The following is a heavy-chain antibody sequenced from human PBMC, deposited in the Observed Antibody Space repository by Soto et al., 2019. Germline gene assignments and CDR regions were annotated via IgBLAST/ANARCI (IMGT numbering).Heavy chain of an antibody. Sequence: SETLSLTCTVSGGSITSHYWSWIRQPPGKGLEWIGFVYYSGSTKYNPSLKSRVTLSVDMSQNQLSLKLSSVTAADTAVYYCVRESAGSGKNNWFDPWGQGTLVTVSS. CDR1: GGSITSHY. CDR2: VYYSGST. CDR3: VRESAGSGKNNWFDP. D-gene: IGHD3-10*01. V-gene: IGHV4-59*11. J-gene: IGHJ5*02.